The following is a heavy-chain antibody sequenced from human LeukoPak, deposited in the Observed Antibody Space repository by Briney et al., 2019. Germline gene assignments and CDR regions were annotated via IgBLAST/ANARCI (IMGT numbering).Heavy chain of an antibody. J-gene: IGHJ2*01. CDR1: GFTFSSYG. CDR2: ISYDGSNK. Sequence: GRSLRLSCAASGFTFSSYGMHWVRQAPGKGLEWVAVISYDGSNKYYADSVKGRFTVSRDNSKNTLYLQMNSLRAEDTAVYYCAKVVYSSGRVYWYFDLWGRGTLVTVSS. V-gene: IGHV3-30*18. CDR3: AKVVYSSGRVYWYFDL. D-gene: IGHD6-19*01.